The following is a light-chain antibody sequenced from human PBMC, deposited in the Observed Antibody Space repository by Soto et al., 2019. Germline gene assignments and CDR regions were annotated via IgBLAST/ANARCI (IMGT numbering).Light chain of an antibody. CDR2: AAS. J-gene: IGKJ3*01. Sequence: DILMTQSPSSVSSSVGARVPITYRASQAVKFWLAWYQQKPGRAPQLLIYAASTLQSGVPSRFTGTGSGTDFNLTITSLQPEDVATYFCLQTNYFPFTFGPGTRVDIK. CDR1: QAVKFW. V-gene: IGKV1-12*01. CDR3: LQTNYFPFT.